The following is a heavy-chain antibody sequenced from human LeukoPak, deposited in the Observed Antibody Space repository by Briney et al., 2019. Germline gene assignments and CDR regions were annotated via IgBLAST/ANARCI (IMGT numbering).Heavy chain of an antibody. CDR3: ARWEVRLNAFEM. V-gene: IGHV4-59*02. D-gene: IGHD3-10*01. CDR2: THHSGNT. Sequence: PSETLSLTCIVSGDSVSGYYWNWIRQPPGKGLVWIGYTHHSGNTLYNPSLKSRVTTSVDTSKNQFSLSLSSVTAADTAVYYCARWEVRLNAFEMWGQGTMVTVSS. CDR1: GDSVSGYY. J-gene: IGHJ3*02.